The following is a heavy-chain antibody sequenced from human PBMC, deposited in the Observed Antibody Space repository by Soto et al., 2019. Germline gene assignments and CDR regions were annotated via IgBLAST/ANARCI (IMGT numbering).Heavy chain of an antibody. V-gene: IGHV3-23*01. J-gene: IGHJ3*02. D-gene: IGHD3-22*01. CDR2: ISGRGGST. CDR1: GFTFSSYA. CDR3: AKDDSSGYYYDLNDAFDI. Sequence: GGSLRLSCAASGFTFSSYAMSWVRQAPGKGLEWVSTISGRGGSTYYADSVKGRFTISRDNSKNTLYLQMNSLRAEDTAVYYCAKDDSSGYYYDLNDAFDIWGQGTMVTVSS.